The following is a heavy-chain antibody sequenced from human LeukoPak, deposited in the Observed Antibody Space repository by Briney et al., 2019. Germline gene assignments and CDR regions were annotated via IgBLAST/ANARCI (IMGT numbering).Heavy chain of an antibody. CDR2: IYYSGST. CDR3: ARATYYYGSGSYLSVDY. V-gene: IGHV4-39*01. J-gene: IGHJ4*02. D-gene: IGHD3-10*01. Sequence: SQTLSRTCSVSGGSISSYYWGWISQPPGKGLEWIGSIYYSGSTYYNPSLKSRVTISVDTSKNQLSLKLSSVTAADTAVYYCARATYYYGSGSYLSVDYWGQGTLVTVSS. CDR1: GGSISSYY.